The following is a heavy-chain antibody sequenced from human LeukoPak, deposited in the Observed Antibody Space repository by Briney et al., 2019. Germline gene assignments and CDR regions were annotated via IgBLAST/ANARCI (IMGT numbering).Heavy chain of an antibody. D-gene: IGHD1-26*01. CDR3: AREVGATMSHFDS. J-gene: IGHJ4*02. CDR2: INPSSGGT. Sequence: RRASVKVSCKASGYSFTGHYMHWARPAPGQGLEWMGWINPSSGGTHYAQKFQARVTMTRDTSTSTAYMELSRLRSDDTAVYYCAREVGATMSHFDSWGQGTLVTVSS. CDR1: GYSFTGHY. V-gene: IGHV1-2*02.